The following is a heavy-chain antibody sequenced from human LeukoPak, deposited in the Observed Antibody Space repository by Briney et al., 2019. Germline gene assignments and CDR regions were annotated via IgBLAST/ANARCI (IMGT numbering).Heavy chain of an antibody. J-gene: IGHJ4*02. Sequence: HRASVKVSCKASGYTFTGYYMHWVRQAPGQGLEWMGIINPSGGSTSYAQKFQGRVTMTRDTSTSTVYMELSSLRSEDTAVYYCARALRKPGRNDVDIVATTSRAIDYWGQGTLVTVSS. CDR1: GYTFTGYY. D-gene: IGHD5-12*01. CDR2: INPSGGST. V-gene: IGHV1-46*01. CDR3: ARALRKPGRNDVDIVATTSRAIDY.